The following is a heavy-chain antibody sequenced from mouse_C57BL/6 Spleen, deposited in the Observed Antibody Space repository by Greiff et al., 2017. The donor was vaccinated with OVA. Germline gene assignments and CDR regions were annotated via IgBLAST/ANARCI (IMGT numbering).Heavy chain of an antibody. D-gene: IGHD1-1*01. CDR2: ISDGGSYT. CDR3: ARDLRYYGSKSGGAMDY. Sequence: EVKVEESGGGLVKPGGSLKLSCAASGFTFSSYAMSWVRQTPEKRLEWVATISDGGSYTYYPDNVKGRFTISRDNAKNNLYLQMSHLKSEDTAMYYCARDLRYYGSKSGGAMDYWGQGTSVTVSS. V-gene: IGHV5-4*01. J-gene: IGHJ4*01. CDR1: GFTFSSYA.